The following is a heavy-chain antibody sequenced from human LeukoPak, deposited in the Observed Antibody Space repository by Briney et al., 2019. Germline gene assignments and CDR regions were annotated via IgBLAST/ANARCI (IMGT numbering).Heavy chain of an antibody. Sequence: GGSLRLSCAASGFTFDDYAMHWVRQAPGKGLEWVSGISWNSGSIGYADSVKGRFTISRDNAKNSPYLQMNSLRAEDTALYYCAREKPFYDSSGYYYPIAFDYWGQGTLVTVSS. CDR3: AREKPFYDSSGYYYPIAFDY. CDR1: GFTFDDYA. CDR2: ISWNSGSI. J-gene: IGHJ4*02. D-gene: IGHD3-22*01. V-gene: IGHV3-9*01.